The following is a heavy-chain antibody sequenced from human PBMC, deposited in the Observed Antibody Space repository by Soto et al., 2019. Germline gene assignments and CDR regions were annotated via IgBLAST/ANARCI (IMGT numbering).Heavy chain of an antibody. CDR2: IYYSGST. Sequence: QVQLQESGPGLVKPSETLSLTCTVSGGSISSYYWSWIRQPPGKGLGWIGYIYYSGSTNYNPSLKSRVTISVDTSKNQFSLKLSSVTAADTAVYYCARGNPYYYDSSGWFDPWGQGTLVTVSS. CDR3: ARGNPYYYDSSGWFDP. D-gene: IGHD3-22*01. CDR1: GGSISSYY. V-gene: IGHV4-59*01. J-gene: IGHJ5*02.